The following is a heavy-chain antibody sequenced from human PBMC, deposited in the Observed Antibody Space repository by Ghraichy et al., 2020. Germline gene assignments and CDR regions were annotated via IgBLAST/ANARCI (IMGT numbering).Heavy chain of an antibody. CDR3: ARDRRSAVAGKALFDY. Sequence: GGSLRLSCAASGFTFSSYWMSWVRQAPGKGLEWVANIKQDGSEKYYVDSVKGRFTISRDNAKNSLYLQMNSLRAEDTAVYYCARDRRSAVAGKALFDYWGQGTLVTVSS. CDR2: IKQDGSEK. CDR1: GFTFSSYW. J-gene: IGHJ4*02. V-gene: IGHV3-7*03. D-gene: IGHD6-19*01.